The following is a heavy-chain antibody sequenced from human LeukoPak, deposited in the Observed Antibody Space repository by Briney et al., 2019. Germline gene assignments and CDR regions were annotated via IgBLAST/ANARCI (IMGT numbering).Heavy chain of an antibody. Sequence: SETLSLTCAVYGGSFSGYYWSWIRQPPGKGLEWIGEINHSGSTYYNPSLKSRVTISVDTSKNQFSLKLSSVTAADTAVYYCAREIFGVVKGWFDPWGQGTLVTVSS. V-gene: IGHV4-34*01. D-gene: IGHD3-3*01. CDR1: GGSFSGYY. J-gene: IGHJ5*02. CDR3: AREIFGVVKGWFDP. CDR2: INHSGST.